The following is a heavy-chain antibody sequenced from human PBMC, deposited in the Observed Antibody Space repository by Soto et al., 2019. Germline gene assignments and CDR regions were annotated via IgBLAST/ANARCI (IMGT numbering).Heavy chain of an antibody. V-gene: IGHV4-59*01. D-gene: IGHD3-22*01. CDR1: GGSISSYY. Sequence: SETLSLTCTVSGGSISSYYWSWIRQPPGKGLEWIGNIYYSGSTNYNPSLKSRVTISVDTSKNQFSLKLSSVAAADTAVYYCAGLYPYESSGYHLNDWGQGTQVTVSS. CDR3: AGLYPYESSGYHLND. CDR2: IYYSGST. J-gene: IGHJ4*02.